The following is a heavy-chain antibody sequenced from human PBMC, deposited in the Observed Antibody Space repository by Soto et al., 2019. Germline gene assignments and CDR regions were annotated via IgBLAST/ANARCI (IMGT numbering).Heavy chain of an antibody. Sequence: SETLSLTCAVYGGSFSGYYWSWIRQPPGKGLEWIGEINHSGSTNYNPSLKSRVTISVDTSKNQFSLKLTSVTAADTAVYYCARIKVAAAYAGPLDYWGQGTLVTVSS. V-gene: IGHV4-34*01. J-gene: IGHJ4*02. CDR1: GGSFSGYY. D-gene: IGHD6-13*01. CDR2: INHSGST. CDR3: ARIKVAAAYAGPLDY.